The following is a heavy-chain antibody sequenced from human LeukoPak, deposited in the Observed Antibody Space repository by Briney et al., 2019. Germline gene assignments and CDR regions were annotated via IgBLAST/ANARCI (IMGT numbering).Heavy chain of an antibody. D-gene: IGHD3-3*01. Sequence: GSLRLSCAASGFTFSSYEMNWVRQAPGKGLEWIGEINHSGSTNYNPSLKSRVTISVDTSKNQFSLKLSSVTAADTAVYYCARLPARLLRTILGIRTDAFDIWGQGTMVTVSS. CDR3: ARLPARLLRTILGIRTDAFDI. CDR2: INHSGST. V-gene: IGHV4-34*01. J-gene: IGHJ3*02. CDR1: GFTFSSYE.